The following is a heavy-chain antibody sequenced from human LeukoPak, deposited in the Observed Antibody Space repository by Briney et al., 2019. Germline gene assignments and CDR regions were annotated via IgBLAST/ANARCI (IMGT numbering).Heavy chain of an antibody. Sequence: PGGSLRLSCAASGFTFSSYGMHWVRQAPVKGLEWVAVISDDGSNKYYPDSVKGRFTISRDNSKNMLYLQVNSLRTEDTAIYYCARDGDYCRNTACHFDSWGQGTLVTVSS. CDR3: ARDGDYCRNTACHFDS. D-gene: IGHD5-12*01. J-gene: IGHJ4*02. V-gene: IGHV3-30*03. CDR1: GFTFSSYG. CDR2: ISDDGSNK.